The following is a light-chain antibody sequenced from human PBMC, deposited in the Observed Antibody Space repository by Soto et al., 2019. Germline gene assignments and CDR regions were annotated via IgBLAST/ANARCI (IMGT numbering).Light chain of an antibody. CDR3: KHYHKWPPWT. Sequence: EIVMTQSPATLSVSPGERVTLSCRARQSVSSNLAWYQQKPGQAPRLLIVGVSTRATGIPARFSGSGSGNRCTLTISSLQSEDFAVYYCKHYHKWPPWTLGQGTKVELK. CDR2: GVS. CDR1: QSVSSN. V-gene: IGKV3-15*01. J-gene: IGKJ1*01.